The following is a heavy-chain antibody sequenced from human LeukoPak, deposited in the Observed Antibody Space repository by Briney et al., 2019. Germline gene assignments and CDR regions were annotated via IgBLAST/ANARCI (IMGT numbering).Heavy chain of an antibody. CDR3: GTWAFYHGLGV. V-gene: IGHV3-43*02. CDR2: IRADGGRT. CDR1: GFSFGDYA. J-gene: IGHJ6*02. Sequence: GGSLRLSCAASGFSFGDYAMHWVRQAPGKGLEWVSLIRADGGRTYYVDSVNGRFTISRDNSKNSLYLQMNSLRTDDTALYYCGTWAFYHGLGVWGQGTTVTVSS. D-gene: IGHD2/OR15-2a*01.